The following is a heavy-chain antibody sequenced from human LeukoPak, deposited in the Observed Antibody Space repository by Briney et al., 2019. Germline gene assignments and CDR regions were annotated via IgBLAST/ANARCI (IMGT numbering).Heavy chain of an antibody. CDR2: IIPIFGTA. D-gene: IGHD2/OR15-2a*01. J-gene: IGHJ3*02. CDR1: GGTFSNYA. CDR3: ARVGQIENDAFDI. V-gene: IGHV1-69*05. Sequence: SVKVSCKASGGTFSNYAISWVRQAPGQGLEWMGRIIPIFGTAIYAQKFQGRVTITTDESTSTAYMELSSLRSEDTAVYYCARVGQIENDAFDIWGRGTMVTVSS.